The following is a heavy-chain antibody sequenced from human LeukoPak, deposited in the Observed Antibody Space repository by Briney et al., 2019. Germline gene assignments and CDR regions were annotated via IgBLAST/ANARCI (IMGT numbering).Heavy chain of an antibody. J-gene: IGHJ4*02. CDR3: AREGFTMVPTAPDY. CDR1: GFTFSSYW. CDR2: IKQDGSEK. V-gene: IGHV3-7*01. Sequence: PGGSLRLSCAASGFTFSSYWMSWVRQAPGKGLEWVANIKQDGSEKYYVDSVKGRFTVSRDNAKNSLYLQMNSLRAEDTAVYYCAREGFTMVPTAPDYWGQGTLVTVSS. D-gene: IGHD3-10*01.